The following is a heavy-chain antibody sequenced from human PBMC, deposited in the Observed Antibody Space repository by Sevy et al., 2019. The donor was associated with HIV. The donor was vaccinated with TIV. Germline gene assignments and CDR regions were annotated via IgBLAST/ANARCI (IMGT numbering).Heavy chain of an antibody. J-gene: IGHJ4*02. CDR1: GFSFSDYY. CDR3: ARDRVALADHYFDY. D-gene: IGHD6-19*01. CDR2: ISTGSTYT. Sequence: GGSLRLSCAASGFSFSDYYMSWIRQAPGRGLEWISYISTGSTYTNYADSVKGRFTISRDNAKNSLYLQMNNLRAEDTAVYYCARDRVALADHYFDYWGQGTLVTVSS. V-gene: IGHV3-11*06.